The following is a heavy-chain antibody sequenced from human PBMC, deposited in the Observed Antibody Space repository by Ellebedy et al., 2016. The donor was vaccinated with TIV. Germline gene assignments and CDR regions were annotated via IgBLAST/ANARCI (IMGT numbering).Heavy chain of an antibody. V-gene: IGHV3-7*01. J-gene: IGHJ4*02. CDR1: GFSFSSYW. CDR2: IKQEGYDQ. D-gene: IGHD1-1*01. CDR3: ARDQGWTGGATTRFDY. Sequence: PGGSLRLSCVGSGFSFSSYWMSWVRQAPGKGLEWVASIKQEGYDQSYVDSVEGRFTISRDNAKSSLYLQMTSLRAEDTVVYYCARDQGWTGGATTRFDYWGQGTLVTVSS.